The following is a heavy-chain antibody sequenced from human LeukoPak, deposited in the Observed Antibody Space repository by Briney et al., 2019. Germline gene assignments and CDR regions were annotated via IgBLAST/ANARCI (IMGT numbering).Heavy chain of an antibody. CDR2: IYHSGST. CDR3: ASQRYYYDSSGYSAPGGFDY. CDR1: GGSISSGGSS. D-gene: IGHD3-22*01. V-gene: IGHV4-30-2*01. J-gene: IGHJ4*02. Sequence: PSETLSLTCAVSGGSISSGGSSWSWIRQPPGKGLEWIGYIYHSGSTYYNPSLKSRVTISVDRSKNQFSLKLSSVTAADTAVYYCASQRYYYDSSGYSAPGGFDYWGQGTLVTVSS.